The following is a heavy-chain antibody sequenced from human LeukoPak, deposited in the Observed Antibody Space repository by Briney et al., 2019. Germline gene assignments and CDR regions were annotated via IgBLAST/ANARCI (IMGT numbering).Heavy chain of an antibody. Sequence: GGSLRLSCAASGFTFSSYSMNWVRQAPGKGLEWVSSISSSSSYIYYADSVKGRFTISRDNAKNSLYLQMNSLRAEDAAVYYCARESYPQNWFDPWGQGTLVTVSS. CDR2: ISSSSSYI. CDR1: GFTFSSYS. V-gene: IGHV3-21*01. CDR3: ARESYPQNWFDP. J-gene: IGHJ5*02.